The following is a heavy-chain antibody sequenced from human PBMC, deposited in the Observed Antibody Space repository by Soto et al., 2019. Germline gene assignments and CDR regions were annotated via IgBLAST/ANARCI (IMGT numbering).Heavy chain of an antibody. D-gene: IGHD3-9*01. CDR3: AREAAYYDILTGYSTYYYGMDV. Sequence: ASVKVSCKASGYTFTGYYMHWLRQAPGQGLEWMGWINPNSGGTNYAQKFQGRVTMTRDTSISTAYMELSRLRSDDTAVYYCAREAAYYDILTGYSTYYYGMDVWGQGTTVTVSS. CDR2: INPNSGGT. CDR1: GYTFTGYY. V-gene: IGHV1-2*02. J-gene: IGHJ6*02.